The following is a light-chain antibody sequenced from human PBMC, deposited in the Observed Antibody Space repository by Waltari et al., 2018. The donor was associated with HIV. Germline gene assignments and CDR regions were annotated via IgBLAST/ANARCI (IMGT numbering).Light chain of an antibody. CDR3: CSYAGSSWV. CDR1: RSDVGGYHY. CDR2: DVS. Sequence: QSALTQPASVSGSPVQSIPIPCTGTRSDVGGYHYVSWYQQHPGKAPKLMLYDVSKRPSGVSNRFSGSKSGNTASLTISGLQAEDEADYYCCSYAGSSWVFGGGTKLTVL. J-gene: IGLJ3*02. V-gene: IGLV2-23*02.